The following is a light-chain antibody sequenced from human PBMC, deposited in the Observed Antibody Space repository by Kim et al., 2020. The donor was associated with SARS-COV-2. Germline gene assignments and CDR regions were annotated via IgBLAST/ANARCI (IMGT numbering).Light chain of an antibody. J-gene: IGLJ1*01. CDR1: SSNIGAGYD. CDR3: QSYDSSLSGSL. Sequence: QRVTLACTGSSSNIGAGYDVHWYQQLPGTAPKLLIYGSSNRPSGVPDRFSGSKSGTSASLAITGLQAEDEADYYCQSYDSSLSGSLFGRGT. CDR2: GSS. V-gene: IGLV1-40*01.